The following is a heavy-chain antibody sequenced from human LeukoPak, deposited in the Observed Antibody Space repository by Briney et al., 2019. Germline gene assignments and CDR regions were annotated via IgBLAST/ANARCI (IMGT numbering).Heavy chain of an antibody. V-gene: IGHV3-66*01. Sequence: GGSLRLSCAASGFTVSSNYMSWVRQAPGKGLEWVSVIYSGGSTYYADSVKGRFTISRDNSKNTLYLQMNSLRAEDTAVYYCARVVEMATIGGLDYWGQGTLVTVSS. D-gene: IGHD5-24*01. CDR2: IYSGGST. J-gene: IGHJ4*02. CDR3: ARVVEMATIGGLDY. CDR1: GFTVSSNY.